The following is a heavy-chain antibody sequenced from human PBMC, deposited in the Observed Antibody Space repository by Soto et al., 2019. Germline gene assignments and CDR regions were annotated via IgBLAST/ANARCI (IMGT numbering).Heavy chain of an antibody. CDR1: GFSLSTTGVG. CDR2: IYWDDDK. Sequence: QITLKESGPTLVKPTQTLTLTCSFSGFSLSTTGVGVGWIRQPPGKALEWRGLIYWDDDKRYNPSLNIRLTITKDTSKNHVFLAITNRHPVHTATYYYVTSRCVGDCLHSYASHSYYCWDVWGQGTTVTVSS. D-gene: IGHD2-21*02. CDR3: VTSRCVGDCLHSYASHSYYCWDV. J-gene: IGHJ6*02. V-gene: IGHV2-5*02.